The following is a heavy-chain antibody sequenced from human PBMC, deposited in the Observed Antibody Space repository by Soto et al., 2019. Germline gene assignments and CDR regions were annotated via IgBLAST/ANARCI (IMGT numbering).Heavy chain of an antibody. D-gene: IGHD6-13*01. CDR2: INHTGST. V-gene: IGHV4-34*01. Sequence: SETLSLTCAVYGGSFNNFLWSWIRQSPGKGLEWIGEINHTGSTNYNPSLKSRVTISVDTSKNQFSLRLSSVTAADTAVYYCASQVGVPSNWVGVAWGQGTLVTVSS. CDR3: ASQVGVPSNWVGVA. CDR1: GGSFNNFL. J-gene: IGHJ5*02.